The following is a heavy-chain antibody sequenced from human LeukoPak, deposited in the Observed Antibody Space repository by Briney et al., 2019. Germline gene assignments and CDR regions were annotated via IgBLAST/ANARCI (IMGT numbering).Heavy chain of an antibody. Sequence: GGSLRLSCAASGFTFSSYGMHWVRQAPGKGLEWVAFIRYDGSNKYYADSVKGRFTISGDNSKNTLYLQMNSLRAEDTAVYYCAKTAAASYYYYYMDVWGKGTTVTVSS. CDR1: GFTFSSYG. V-gene: IGHV3-30*02. CDR2: IRYDGSNK. CDR3: AKTAAASYYYYYMDV. D-gene: IGHD2-2*01. J-gene: IGHJ6*03.